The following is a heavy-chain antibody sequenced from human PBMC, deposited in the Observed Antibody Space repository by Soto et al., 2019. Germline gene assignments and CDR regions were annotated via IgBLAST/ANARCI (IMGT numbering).Heavy chain of an antibody. V-gene: IGHV1-3*01. Sequence: GASVKVSCKASGYTFTSYDMHSVRQAPGQRLEWMGRITVINGNAYYSQRFQGRATFTRDNSKNTLYLQMNSLRAEDTALYYCARAFCGGTSCHGGNFDYWGQGTLVTVSS. CDR1: GYTFTSYD. CDR2: ITVINGNA. J-gene: IGHJ4*02. CDR3: ARAFCGGTSCHGGNFDY. D-gene: IGHD2-2*01.